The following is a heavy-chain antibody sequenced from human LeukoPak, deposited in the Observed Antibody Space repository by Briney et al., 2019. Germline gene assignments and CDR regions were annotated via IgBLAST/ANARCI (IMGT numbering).Heavy chain of an antibody. J-gene: IGHJ4*02. Sequence: ASVKVSCKASGYTFTSDGISWVRQAPGQGLEWMGWISAYNGNTNYAQKLQGRVTMTTDTSTSTAYMELRSLRSDDTAVYYCARGRYCSGGSCYLLFDYWGQGTLVTVSS. CDR3: ARGRYCSGGSCYLLFDY. CDR2: ISAYNGNT. V-gene: IGHV1-18*01. CDR1: GYTFTSDG. D-gene: IGHD2-15*01.